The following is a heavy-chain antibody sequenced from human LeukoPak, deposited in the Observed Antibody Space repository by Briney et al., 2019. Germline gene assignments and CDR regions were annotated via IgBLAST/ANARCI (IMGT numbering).Heavy chain of an antibody. J-gene: IGHJ4*02. D-gene: IGHD1-26*01. CDR2: IFPLLNIA. V-gene: IGHV1-69*04. Sequence: VASMKVSCKGSGDTFNSYGISWVRQAPGQGLEWMARIFPLLNIANYAQKFQGRVTITADKSTSTAYMEVSSLRSEDTAVYSCAREVFTRWGAAVYFDYWGQGTLVTVSS. CDR3: AREVFTRWGAAVYFDY. CDR1: GDTFNSYG.